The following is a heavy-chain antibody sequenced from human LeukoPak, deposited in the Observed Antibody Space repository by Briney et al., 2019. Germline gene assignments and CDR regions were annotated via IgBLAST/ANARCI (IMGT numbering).Heavy chain of an antibody. Sequence: ASVQVSCKVSGYALTELSMHWVRQAPGKGLEWMGGFDPEDGETIYAQKFQGRVTMTEDTSTDTAYMELSSLRSEDTAVYYCATNLGSYGWFDPWGQGTLVTVSS. V-gene: IGHV1-24*01. CDR3: ATNLGSYGWFDP. J-gene: IGHJ5*02. CDR2: FDPEDGET. D-gene: IGHD1-26*01. CDR1: GYALTELS.